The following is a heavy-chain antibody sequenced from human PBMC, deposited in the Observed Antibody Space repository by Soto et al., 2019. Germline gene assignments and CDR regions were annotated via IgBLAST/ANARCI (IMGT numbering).Heavy chain of an antibody. CDR1: GFSFSSYA. J-gene: IGHJ4*02. Sequence: WGSLILPCAASGFSFSSYAMSWVHQAPGNGPEWVSAISGGGGSTYYADSVKGRFTISRDNAKNTLYLQMNSLRAEDTAVYYCAKDAFGELSAPHDYWGQGTLVTVSS. V-gene: IGHV3-23*01. CDR2: ISGGGGST. D-gene: IGHD3-10*01. CDR3: AKDAFGELSAPHDY.